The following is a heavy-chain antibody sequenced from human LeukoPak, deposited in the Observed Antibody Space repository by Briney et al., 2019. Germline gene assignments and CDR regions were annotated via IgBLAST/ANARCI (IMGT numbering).Heavy chain of an antibody. V-gene: IGHV3-11*04. Sequence: GGSLRLSCAASGFTLSDYYMTWIRQAPGKGLEWVSYISSSGATIYYAASVKGRFTISRDNAKNSLYLQMNSLRAEDTAVYYCARDQRTGTWGYWGQGTLVSVSS. CDR2: ISSSGATI. J-gene: IGHJ4*02. D-gene: IGHD1-7*01. CDR3: ARDQRTGTWGY. CDR1: GFTLSDYY.